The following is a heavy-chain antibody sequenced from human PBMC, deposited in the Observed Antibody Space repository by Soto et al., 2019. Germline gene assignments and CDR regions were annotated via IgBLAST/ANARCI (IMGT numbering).Heavy chain of an antibody. D-gene: IGHD3-9*01. V-gene: IGHV4-31*03. CDR3: ARRNYDILTGYYKRGWFDP. CDR1: GGSISSGGYY. Sequence: KASETLSLTCTVSGGSISSGGYYWSWIRQHPGKGLEWIGYIYYSGSTYYNPSLKSRVTISVDTSKNQFSLKLSSVTAADTAVYYCARRNYDILTGYYKRGWFDPWGQGTLVTVSS. J-gene: IGHJ5*02. CDR2: IYYSGST.